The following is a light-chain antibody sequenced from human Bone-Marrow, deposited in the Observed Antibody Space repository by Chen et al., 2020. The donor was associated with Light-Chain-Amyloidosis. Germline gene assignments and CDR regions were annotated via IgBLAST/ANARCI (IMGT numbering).Light chain of an antibody. CDR2: WAS. V-gene: IGKV4-1*01. Sequence: DIVMTQSPDSLAVSLGERATITCKSSQSVLYSPSNQNYLAWYQQKPGQPPKLIIYWASTRNSGVPDRFSGSGSGTDFTLTISSLQAEDVAVYYCQQYYTTLPCTFGQGIKLEIK. CDR1: QSVLYSPSNQNY. CDR3: QQYYTTLPCT. J-gene: IGKJ2*02.